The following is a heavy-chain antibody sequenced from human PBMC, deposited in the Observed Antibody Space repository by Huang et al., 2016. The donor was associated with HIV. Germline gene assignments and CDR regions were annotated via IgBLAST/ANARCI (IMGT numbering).Heavy chain of an antibody. J-gene: IGHJ4*02. Sequence: QVQLVQSGAEVKKPGSSVKVSCKASGGSFRNFAIGWVRQAPGQGLEWMGGSIPTRGTGNNAQKFQGRVTIIADESTSTAYMELSSLRSEDTAVYYCATVDYYDTSGPQRGYFDNWGQGTLVTVSS. CDR2: SIPTRGTG. V-gene: IGHV1-69*01. CDR1: GGSFRNFA. D-gene: IGHD3-22*01. CDR3: ATVDYYDTSGPQRGYFDN.